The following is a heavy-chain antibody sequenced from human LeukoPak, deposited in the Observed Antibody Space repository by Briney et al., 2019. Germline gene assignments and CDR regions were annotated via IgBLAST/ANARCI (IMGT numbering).Heavy chain of an antibody. V-gene: IGHV4-30-2*01. CDR1: GGSISSGGYS. D-gene: IGHD3-9*01. CDR2: IYHSGST. CDR3: ARALPLDYDILTGYSEYYFDY. Sequence: PSETLSLTCAVSGGSISSGGYSWSWIRQPPGKGLEWIGYIYHSGSTYYNPSLKSRVTISVDRSKNQFSLKLSSVTAADTAVYYCARALPLDYDILTGYSEYYFDYWGQGTLVTVSS. J-gene: IGHJ4*02.